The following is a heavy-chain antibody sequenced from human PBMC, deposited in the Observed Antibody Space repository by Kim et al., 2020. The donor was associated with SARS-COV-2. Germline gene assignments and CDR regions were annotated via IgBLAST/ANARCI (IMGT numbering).Heavy chain of an antibody. D-gene: IGHD6-25*01. V-gene: IGHV4-39*01. CDR2: T. Sequence: TDYNPSLTSRVTIAVDTSKNQSSRMLSSVTAADTAVYYCARITKRLGSDYWGQGTLVTVSS. J-gene: IGHJ4*02. CDR3: ARITKRLGSDY.